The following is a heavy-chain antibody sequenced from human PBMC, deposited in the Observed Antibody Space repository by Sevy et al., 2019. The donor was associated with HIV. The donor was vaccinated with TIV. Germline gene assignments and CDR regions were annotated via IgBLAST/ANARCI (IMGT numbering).Heavy chain of an antibody. D-gene: IGHD3-22*01. CDR1: GYTFTGYY. Sequence: ASVKVSCKASGYTFTGYYMHWVRQAPGQGLEWMGWINPNSGGTNYAQKFQGRVTMTRDTSISTAYMELSRLRSDDTAVYYCARVLSYYDSSGYPYNGALFDYWGQGTLVTVSS. V-gene: IGHV1-2*02. CDR3: ARVLSYYDSSGYPYNGALFDY. CDR2: INPNSGGT. J-gene: IGHJ4*02.